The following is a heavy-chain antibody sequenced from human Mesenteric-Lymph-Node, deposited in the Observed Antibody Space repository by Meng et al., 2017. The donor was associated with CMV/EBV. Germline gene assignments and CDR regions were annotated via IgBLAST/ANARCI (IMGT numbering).Heavy chain of an antibody. J-gene: IGHJ4*02. V-gene: IGHV3-33*01. Sequence: GGSLRLSCAASGFVFSSYGMHWVRQAPGKGLEWVAVIWYDGTNKYYTDSVKGRFTISRDNSKNTLYLQMNSLRAEDTAVYYCARDIGTVTAPDYWGQGTLVTVSS. CDR3: ARDIGTVTAPDY. CDR2: IWYDGTNK. CDR1: GFVFSSYG. D-gene: IGHD4-17*01.